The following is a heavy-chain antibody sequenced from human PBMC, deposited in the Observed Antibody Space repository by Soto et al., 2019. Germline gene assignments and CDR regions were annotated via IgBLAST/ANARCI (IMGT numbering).Heavy chain of an antibody. J-gene: IGHJ4*02. CDR3: ARVAY. Sequence: EAFGGSCSSDSMNWVRQVPGKGLEWVASISSGSSDTWYADSVKGRFIISRDNAQNSLFLQMNTLRPGDTAMYYCARVAYWGPGTQVTVSS. V-gene: IGHV3-21*01. CDR1: GGSCSSDS. CDR2: ISSGSSDT.